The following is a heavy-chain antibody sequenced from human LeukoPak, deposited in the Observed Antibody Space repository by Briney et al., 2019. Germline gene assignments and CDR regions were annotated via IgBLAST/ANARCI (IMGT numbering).Heavy chain of an antibody. CDR1: GYIFTGHY. CDR3: AKGFDAADYYWGQGGFDF. J-gene: IGHJ3*01. D-gene: IGHD3-16*01. V-gene: IGHV1-2*02. Sequence: ASVKVSCKTSGYIFTGHYLHWVRQAPGQGLEWMGLINPNSGYTNYAQKFQGQISMTADTSTSTAYMELRRLRSDDMAVYYCAKGFDAADYYWGQGGFDFWGQGTKVIVSS. CDR2: INPNSGYT.